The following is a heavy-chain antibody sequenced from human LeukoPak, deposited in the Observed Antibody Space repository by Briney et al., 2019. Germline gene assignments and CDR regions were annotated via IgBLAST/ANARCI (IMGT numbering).Heavy chain of an antibody. CDR1: GGSFSGYY. V-gene: IGHV4-34*01. CDR2: INHSGST. D-gene: IGHD6-6*01. CDR3: ASMFVVEYSSSIVDY. J-gene: IGHJ4*02. Sequence: SETLSLTCAVYGGSFSGYYWSWIRQPPGKGLEWIGEINHSGSTNYNPSLKSRVTISVDTSKNQFSLKLSSVTAADTAVYYCASMFVVEYSSSIVDYWGQGTLVTVSS.